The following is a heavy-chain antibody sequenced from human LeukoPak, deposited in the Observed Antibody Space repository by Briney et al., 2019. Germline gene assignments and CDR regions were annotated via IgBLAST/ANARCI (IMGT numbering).Heavy chain of an antibody. CDR1: GFTFGDYA. CDR3: TRDGDTIFGVVILKADY. Sequence: GGSLRLSCTASGFTFGDYAMSWFRQAPGKGLEWVGFIRSKAYGGTTEYAASVKGRFTISRHDSKSIPYLQMNSLKTEDTAVYYCTRDGDTIFGVVILKADYWGQGTLVTVSS. V-gene: IGHV3-49*03. D-gene: IGHD3-3*01. J-gene: IGHJ4*02. CDR2: IRSKAYGGTT.